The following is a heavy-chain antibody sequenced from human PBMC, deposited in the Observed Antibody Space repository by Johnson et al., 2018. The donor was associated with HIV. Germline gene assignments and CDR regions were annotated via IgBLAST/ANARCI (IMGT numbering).Heavy chain of an antibody. CDR1: GFTFSSNA. V-gene: IGHV3-30*04. Sequence: QVQLVESGGGVVQPGRSLRLSCAASGFTFSSNAIHWVRQAPGKGLEWVAVISSDGTNTYYTDSVKGRFTIYRDNTKNTVSLQMNSLRAEDTAVYYCASSWFWELSYAFDIWGQGTMVTVSS. D-gene: IGHD3-10*01. J-gene: IGHJ3*02. CDR2: ISSDGTNT. CDR3: ASSWFWELSYAFDI.